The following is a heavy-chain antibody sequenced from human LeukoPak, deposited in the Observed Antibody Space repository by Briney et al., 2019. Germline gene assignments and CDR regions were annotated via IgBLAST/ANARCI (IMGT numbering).Heavy chain of an antibody. D-gene: IGHD5-24*01. Sequence: ASVTVSCKASGYTFTGYYMHWVRQAPGQGLEWMGWINPNSGGTNYAQKFQGRVTMTRDTSISTAYMELSRLRSDDTAVYYCARDPSKLPSFDPWGQGTLVTVSS. CDR2: INPNSGGT. CDR1: GYTFTGYY. J-gene: IGHJ5*02. V-gene: IGHV1-2*02. CDR3: ARDPSKLPSFDP.